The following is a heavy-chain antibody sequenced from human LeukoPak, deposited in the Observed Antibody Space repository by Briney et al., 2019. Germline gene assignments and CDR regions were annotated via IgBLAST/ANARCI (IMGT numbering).Heavy chain of an antibody. CDR1: GYTFTSYY. D-gene: IGHD3-10*01. CDR3: ARAKMVRGVIIYYYYYGMDV. V-gene: IGHV1-46*01. CDR2: INPSGGST. J-gene: IGHJ6*04. Sequence: ASVTVSCKASGYTFTSYYVHWVRQAPGQGLEGMGIINPSGGSTSYAQKFQGRVTMTRDTSTSTVYMELSSLRSEDTAVYYCARAKMVRGVIIYYYYYGMDVWGKGTTVTVSS.